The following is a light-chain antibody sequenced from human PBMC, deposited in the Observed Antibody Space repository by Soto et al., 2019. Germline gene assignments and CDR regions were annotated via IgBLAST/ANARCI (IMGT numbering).Light chain of an antibody. Sequence: DIMMTQSPATLSVSPGGRATLSCRASQSVSRNLAWYQQKPDQAPRLLIYDASTRPTGVPARFSGSGSGTDFALTISGLQSEDFAVYYCQHYNYWPPGGTFGQGTKVEI. V-gene: IGKV3-15*01. J-gene: IGKJ1*01. CDR3: QHYNYWPPGGT. CDR1: QSVSRN. CDR2: DAS.